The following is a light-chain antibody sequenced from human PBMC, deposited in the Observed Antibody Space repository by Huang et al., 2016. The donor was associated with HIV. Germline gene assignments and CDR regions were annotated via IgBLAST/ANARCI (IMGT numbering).Light chain of an antibody. CDR2: TAS. CDR1: QNIAKS. J-gene: IGKJ1*01. Sequence: DIQMTQSPPSLSASVGDRVTFTCRADQNIAKSLNWDQQKPGQAPKLLIYTASTLESGFPSRFSGGGSGSRFTLNITNLEPEDFATYYCQQSFTFPRTFG. CDR3: QQSFTFPRT. V-gene: IGKV1-39*01.